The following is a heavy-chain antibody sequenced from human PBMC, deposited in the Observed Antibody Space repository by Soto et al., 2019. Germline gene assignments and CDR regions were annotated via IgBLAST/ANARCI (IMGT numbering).Heavy chain of an antibody. V-gene: IGHV1-2*04. CDR2: INPNSGGT. CDR1: GYTFTGYY. D-gene: IGHD3-22*01. J-gene: IGHJ4*02. Sequence: QVQLVQSGAEVKKPGASVKVSCKASGYTFTGYYMHWVRQAPGQGLEWMGWINPNSGGTNYAQKFQGWITMTRDTSISTAYMELSRLRSDDTAVYYCARARGSYYDSSGYYSYYFDYWGQGTLVTVSS. CDR3: ARARGSYYDSSGYYSYYFDY.